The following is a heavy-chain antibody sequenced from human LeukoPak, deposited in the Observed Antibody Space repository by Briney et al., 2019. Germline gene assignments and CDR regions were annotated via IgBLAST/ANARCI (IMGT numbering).Heavy chain of an antibody. D-gene: IGHD6-19*01. CDR2: MNPNSGNT. J-gene: IGHJ4*02. V-gene: IGHV1-8*01. Sequence: ASVKVSCKASGYTFTSYDINWVRQATGQGLEWMGWMNPNSGNTGYAQKFQGRVTMTRNTSISTAYMELSSLRSEDTAVYYCARVGWSDSGWYVGDWGQGTLVTVSS. CDR1: GYTFTSYD. CDR3: ARVGWSDSGWYVGD.